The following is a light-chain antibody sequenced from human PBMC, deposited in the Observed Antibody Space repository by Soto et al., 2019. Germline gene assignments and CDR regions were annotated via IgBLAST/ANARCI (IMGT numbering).Light chain of an antibody. CDR2: TAS. CDR1: QNIDTW. CDR3: QQYSDSSRS. V-gene: IGKV1-5*03. J-gene: IGKJ1*01. Sequence: DIQMTQSPSTLSSSIGERITISCRASQNIDTWLAWYQQRPGEAPNLLLYTASNWENGVPSRLSGSGSGTAFTLTISRLQPEDFATYYCQQYSDSSRSFGQGTQVE.